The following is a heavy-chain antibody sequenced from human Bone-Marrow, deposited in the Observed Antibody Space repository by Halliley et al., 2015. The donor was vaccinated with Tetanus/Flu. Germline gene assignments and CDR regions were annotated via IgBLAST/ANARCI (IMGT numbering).Heavy chain of an antibody. Sequence: GVISPGGGTASYAQKFQGRVTMTRNPSTSTVYMELSSLRSKDTAVYYCARAYGYGDYQTTFDYWGQGTLVTVSS. CDR3: ARAYGYGDYQTTFDY. D-gene: IGHD4-17*01. CDR2: ISPGGGTA. J-gene: IGHJ4*02. V-gene: IGHV1-46*01.